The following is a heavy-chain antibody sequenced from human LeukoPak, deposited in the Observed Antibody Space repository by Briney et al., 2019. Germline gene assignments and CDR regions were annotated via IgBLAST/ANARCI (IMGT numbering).Heavy chain of an antibody. V-gene: IGHV4-30-4*01. CDR1: DGSISSGDYY. J-gene: IGHJ4*02. CDR2: IFYSGSA. Sequence: SQTLSLTCTVSDGSISSGDYYWSWIRQPPGKGLEWIGYIFYSGSAYYNPSLKSRVTISVAPSKNQFSLKLSSVTAADTAVYYCARATGYSYGSGSYDYWGQGTLVTVSS. D-gene: IGHD3-10*01. CDR3: ARATGYSYGSGSYDY.